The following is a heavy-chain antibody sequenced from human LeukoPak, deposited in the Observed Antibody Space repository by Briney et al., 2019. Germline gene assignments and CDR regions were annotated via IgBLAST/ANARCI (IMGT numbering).Heavy chain of an antibody. D-gene: IGHD3-10*01. CDR2: ISHDGSDK. CDR3: ATGERMVRGDGVDY. J-gene: IGHJ4*02. V-gene: IGHV3-30*03. CDR1: GFTFSTYG. Sequence: GGSLRLSCAASGFTFSTYGMHWVRQAPGKGLEWVAVISHDGSDKYYVDSVKGRFTISRDNSKNTLYLQMNSLRAEDTAVYFCATGERMVRGDGVDYWGQGTLVTVSS.